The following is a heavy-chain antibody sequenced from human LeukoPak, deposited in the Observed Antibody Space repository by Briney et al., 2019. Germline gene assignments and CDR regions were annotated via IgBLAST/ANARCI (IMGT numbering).Heavy chain of an antibody. CDR2: IWYDGSNK. J-gene: IGHJ6*04. V-gene: IGHV3-33*01. CDR1: GFTFSSYG. Sequence: GGSLRLSCAASGFTFSSYGMHWVRQAPGKGREGVAVIWYDGSNKYYADPVKGRFTISRDNSKNPLYLQMNSLRAEDTAVYYCARDRVGSIAARGLDVWGKGTTVTVSS. D-gene: IGHD6-6*01. CDR3: ARDRVGSIAARGLDV.